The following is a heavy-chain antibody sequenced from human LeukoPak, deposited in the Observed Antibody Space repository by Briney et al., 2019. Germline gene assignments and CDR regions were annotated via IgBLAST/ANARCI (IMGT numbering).Heavy chain of an antibody. V-gene: IGHV1-2*02. CDR2: INPNSGGT. CDR1: GYTFTGYY. Sequence: GASVKVSCKASGYTFTGYYMHWVRQAPGQGLEWMGWINPNSGGTNYAQKFQGRVTMTRDTSISTAYMELSRLRSDDTAVYYCARPVEMATVRFDYWGQGTLVTVSS. CDR3: ARPVEMATVRFDY. J-gene: IGHJ4*02. D-gene: IGHD5-24*01.